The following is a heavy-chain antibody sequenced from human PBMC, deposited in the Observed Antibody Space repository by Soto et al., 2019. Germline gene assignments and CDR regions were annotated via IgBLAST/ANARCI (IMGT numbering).Heavy chain of an antibody. J-gene: IGHJ1*01. D-gene: IGHD3-22*01. CDR3: ARDLDGLHDDSSGPYPRPG. CDR1: GGSISSDDYY. Sequence: SETLSLTCTVSGGSISSDDYYWSWIRQAPGRGLEWIGYIHSSGSIYYNPSLKSRATMSIDTAGNQFSLKVSPVTVADTAVYYCARDLDGLHDDSSGPYPRPGWGQGALVTVSS. CDR2: IHSSGSI. V-gene: IGHV4-30-4*01.